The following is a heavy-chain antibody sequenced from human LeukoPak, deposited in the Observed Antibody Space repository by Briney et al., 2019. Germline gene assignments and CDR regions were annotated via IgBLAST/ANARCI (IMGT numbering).Heavy chain of an antibody. Sequence: GGSLRLSCAASGFTFSSYWMTWVRQAPGKGLEWVANIKQDGNEKYYVGSVKGRFTISRDNANNSLYLQMNSLRAEDTAVYYCARDDDEYCSGGSCSAFDIWGQGTMVTVSS. CDR3: ARDDDEYCSGGSCSAFDI. D-gene: IGHD2-15*01. J-gene: IGHJ3*02. CDR2: IKQDGNEK. CDR1: GFTFSSYW. V-gene: IGHV3-7*01.